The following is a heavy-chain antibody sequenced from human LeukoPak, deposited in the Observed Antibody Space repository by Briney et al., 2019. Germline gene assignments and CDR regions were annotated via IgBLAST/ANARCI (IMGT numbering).Heavy chain of an antibody. V-gene: IGHV1-18*01. Sequence: ASVKVSCKASGYTFTSYGISWVRQAPGQGLEWMGWISAYNGNTNYAQKLQGRVTMTTDTSTSTAYMELRSLRSDDTAVYYCARDPFPGGGYYYDSSGYPLYWGQGTLVTVSS. J-gene: IGHJ4*02. CDR3: ARDPFPGGGYYYDSSGYPLY. CDR2: ISAYNGNT. CDR1: GYTFTSYG. D-gene: IGHD3-22*01.